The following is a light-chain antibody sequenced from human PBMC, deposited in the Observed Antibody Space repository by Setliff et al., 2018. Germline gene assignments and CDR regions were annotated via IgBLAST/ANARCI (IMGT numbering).Light chain of an antibody. J-gene: IGLJ1*01. CDR3: SSYSNSSILV. CDR2: EVT. CDR1: SSDVGGYKC. Sequence: QSALTQPASVSGSPGQSITISCTGTSSDVGGYKCVSWYQQHPGKAPKLMIYEVTYRPSGVSNRFSGSKSGNTASLTISGLQAEDEAGYYCSSYSNSSILVFGTGTKGTVL. V-gene: IGLV2-14*01.